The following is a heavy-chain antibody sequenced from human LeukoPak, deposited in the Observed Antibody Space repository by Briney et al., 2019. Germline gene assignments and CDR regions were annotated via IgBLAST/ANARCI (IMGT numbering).Heavy chain of an antibody. V-gene: IGHV3-23*01. D-gene: IGHD2-2*01. CDR2: ISSSGGYT. Sequence: GGSLRLSCAASGFILSTYVMSWVRQAPGKGLEWVSTISSSGGYTYFADSVKGRFTISRDNSKNTLYLQMNSLRAEDTAVYYCARSVSSRFTSPRRPYYFDSWGQGTLVTVSS. CDR1: GFILSTYV. CDR3: ARSVSSRFTSPRRPYYFDS. J-gene: IGHJ4*02.